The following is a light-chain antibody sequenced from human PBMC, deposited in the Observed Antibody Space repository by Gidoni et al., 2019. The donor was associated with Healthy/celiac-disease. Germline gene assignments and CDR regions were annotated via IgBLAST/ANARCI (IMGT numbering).Light chain of an antibody. Sequence: EIVMTQSPATLSVSPGERATLSCRASQSGSSNLAWYQQKPGQAPRPLNYGASTRATGTPARFSGSGSGTDFTLTISCLQFEDFAVYYCQQYNNWPRTYGQGTKVEIK. CDR3: QQYNNWPRT. J-gene: IGKJ1*01. CDR1: QSGSSN. V-gene: IGKV3-15*01. CDR2: GAS.